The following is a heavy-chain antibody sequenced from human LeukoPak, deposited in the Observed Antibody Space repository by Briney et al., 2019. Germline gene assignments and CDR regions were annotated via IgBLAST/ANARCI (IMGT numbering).Heavy chain of an antibody. J-gene: IGHJ5*02. CDR3: ARSQYCSGGSCYWWFDP. D-gene: IGHD2-15*01. CDR1: GYTFTGYY. Sequence: ASVKVSCKASGYTFTGYYIHWVRQAPGQGLEWMGWINPHSGGTNYAQKFQGRVTMTRDTSISTAYMELSRLRSDDTAVYYCARSQYCSGGSCYWWFDPWGQGTLVTVSS. CDR2: INPHSGGT. V-gene: IGHV1-2*02.